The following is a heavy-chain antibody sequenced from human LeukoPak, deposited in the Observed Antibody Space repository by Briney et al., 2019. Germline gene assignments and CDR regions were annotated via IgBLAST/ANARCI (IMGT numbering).Heavy chain of an antibody. J-gene: IGHJ5*02. CDR3: ARSPPSTIFGVVEH. Sequence: PGGSLRLSCAASGFNFGPYWMSWVRQAPGKGPEWVANIKGDGSEKFYANSVKGRFTISRDNAKNLLFLQMNSLRAEDTAVYYCARSPPSTIFGVVEHWGQGTLVTVSS. V-gene: IGHV3-7*01. CDR1: GFNFGPYW. CDR2: IKGDGSEK. D-gene: IGHD3-3*01.